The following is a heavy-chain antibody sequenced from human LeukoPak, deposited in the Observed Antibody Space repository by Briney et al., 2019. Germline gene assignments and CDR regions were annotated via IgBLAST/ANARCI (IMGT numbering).Heavy chain of an antibody. J-gene: IGHJ4*02. Sequence: SVKVSCKASGGTFSSYAISWVRQAPGQGLEWMGGIIPIFGTANYAQKFQGRVTITADESTSTAYMELSSLRSEDTAVYYCARDYSSSSVLRTYFDYWGQGTLVTVSS. V-gene: IGHV1-69*01. CDR1: GGTFSSYA. CDR2: IIPIFGTA. D-gene: IGHD6-6*01. CDR3: ARDYSSSSVLRTYFDY.